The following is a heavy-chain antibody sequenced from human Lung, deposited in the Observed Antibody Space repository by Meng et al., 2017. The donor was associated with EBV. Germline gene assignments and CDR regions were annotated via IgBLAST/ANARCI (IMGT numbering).Heavy chain of an antibody. Sequence: GQLQRLGQGLVTPSGTLSATCAGSGGAISSTSWWSWVRQPPGKGLEWIGQIYHRGNTNYKPSLKSRVTISLDKSKNQFTLNLTSVAAADTAVYYCARERVKASVLRGPYDWGQGTLVTVPS. CDR2: IYHRGNT. CDR3: ARERVKASVLRGPYD. V-gene: IGHV4-4*02. CDR1: GGAISSTSW. J-gene: IGHJ4*02. D-gene: IGHD3-10*01.